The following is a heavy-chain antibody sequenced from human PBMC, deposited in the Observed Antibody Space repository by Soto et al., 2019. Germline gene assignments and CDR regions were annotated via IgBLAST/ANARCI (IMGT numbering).Heavy chain of an antibody. CDR2: ISYDGSNK. D-gene: IGHD6-19*01. J-gene: IGHJ4*02. Sequence: GWSLRLSCASSVFTFISYGMHWVRQAPGKGLEWVAVISYDGSNKYYADSVKGRFTISRDNSKNTLYLQMNSLRAEDTAVYYCAKNGAIAVAGHFDYWGQGTLVTVSS. CDR1: VFTFISYG. V-gene: IGHV3-30*18. CDR3: AKNGAIAVAGHFDY.